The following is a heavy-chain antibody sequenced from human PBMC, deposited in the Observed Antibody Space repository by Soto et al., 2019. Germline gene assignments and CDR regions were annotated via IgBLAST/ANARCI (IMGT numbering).Heavy chain of an antibody. CDR3: ARRNSGWYFDL. D-gene: IGHD4-4*01. J-gene: IGHJ2*01. V-gene: IGHV3-23*01. CDR2: ISGSGDST. Sequence: EVQLLESGGGLVQPGGSLSLSCAASGFTFSSYAMNWIRQAPGKGLEWVSAISGSGDSTYYADSVKGRFTISRDNSKNTLYLQMNSLRAEDTAVYYCARRNSGWYFDLWGRGTLVTVSS. CDR1: GFTFSSYA.